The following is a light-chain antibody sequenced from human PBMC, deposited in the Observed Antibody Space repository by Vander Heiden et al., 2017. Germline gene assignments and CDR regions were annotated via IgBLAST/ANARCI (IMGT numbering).Light chain of an antibody. CDR2: GVS. CDR1: QGIRND. V-gene: IGKV1-17*01. Sequence: IQITQSPSSLSASVGDRVPITRRASQGIRNDLSWHQQKPGKAPTRLIYGVSSLQVGVRSRISGSGSGTEFTLTISSLQPEDFANYYCLQYSSFTPTFGQGTRLEIK. CDR3: LQYSSFTPT. J-gene: IGKJ1*01.